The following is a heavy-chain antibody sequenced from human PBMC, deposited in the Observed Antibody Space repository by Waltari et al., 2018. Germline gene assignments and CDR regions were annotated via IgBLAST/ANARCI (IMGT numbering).Heavy chain of an antibody. V-gene: IGHV3-23*04. J-gene: IGHJ4*02. D-gene: IGHD2-8*01. Sequence: EVTLVESGGGLVQPGGSLRLSCAASGFPFSHFALSWVRQAPGKGLEWVSSISGSGDNRYSADSLQGRFTVSRDNSKDTVYLQVNSLTAEDTAVYYCAKDLTVMISYNFDYWGQGTLVTVSS. CDR2: ISGSGDNR. CDR3: AKDLTVMISYNFDY. CDR1: GFPFSHFA.